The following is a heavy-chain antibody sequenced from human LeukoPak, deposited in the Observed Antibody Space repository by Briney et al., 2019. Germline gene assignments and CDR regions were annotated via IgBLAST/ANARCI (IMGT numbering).Heavy chain of an antibody. CDR2: IYTSGST. V-gene: IGHV4-4*09. Sequence: SETLSLTCTVSGGSISSYYWSWIRQPPGKGLEGIGYIYTSGSTNYNPSLKSRVTISVDTSKNQFSLKLSSVTAADTAVYYCARLGPYCSSTSCYYYYYMDVWGKGTTVTVSS. D-gene: IGHD2-2*01. J-gene: IGHJ6*03. CDR1: GGSISSYY. CDR3: ARLGPYCSSTSCYYYYYMDV.